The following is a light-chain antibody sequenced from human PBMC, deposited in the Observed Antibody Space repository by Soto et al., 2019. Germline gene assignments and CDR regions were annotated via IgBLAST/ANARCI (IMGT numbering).Light chain of an antibody. CDR3: SSYTSRSTLV. J-gene: IGLJ1*01. CDR2: EVT. Sequence: QSALTQPASVSGSPGQSITISCTGTGSDVGGYNYVSWYQQHPGRAPKLIIYEVTNRPSGVSNRFSGSKSGNTASLTISGLQAEDEADYYCSSYTSRSTLVFGTGTKVTVL. V-gene: IGLV2-14*01. CDR1: GSDVGGYNY.